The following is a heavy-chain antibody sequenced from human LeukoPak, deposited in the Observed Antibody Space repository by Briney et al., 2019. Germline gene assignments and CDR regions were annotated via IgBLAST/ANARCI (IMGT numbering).Heavy chain of an antibody. J-gene: IGHJ4*02. D-gene: IGHD4-17*01. CDR1: GGSISSSSYY. CDR2: IYYSGST. V-gene: IGHV4-39*01. CDR3: ARKKGPMTTRYFDY. Sequence: SETLSLTCTVSGGSISSSSYYWGWIRQPPGKGLEWIGSIYYSGSTYYNPSLKSRVTISVDTSKNQFSLKLSSVTAADTAVYYCARKKGPMTTRYFDYWGQGTLVTVSS.